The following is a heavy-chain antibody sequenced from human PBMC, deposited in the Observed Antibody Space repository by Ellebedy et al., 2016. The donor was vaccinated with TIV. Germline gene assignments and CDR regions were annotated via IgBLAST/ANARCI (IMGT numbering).Heavy chain of an antibody. CDR1: GASISSTDYH. J-gene: IGHJ6*02. CDR3: VTLPVSGHPNGNYIRYYDDGMDV. Sequence: MPGGSLRLSCTVSGASISSTDYHWGWIRQAPGKGLEWIGSIQYSGRTYLNWSLASRVTISADTSKNQLSLKLSSVTAADTAVYYCVTLPVSGHPNGNYIRYYDDGMDVWGQGTTVAVSS. V-gene: IGHV4-39*01. D-gene: IGHD3-9*01. CDR2: IQYSGRT.